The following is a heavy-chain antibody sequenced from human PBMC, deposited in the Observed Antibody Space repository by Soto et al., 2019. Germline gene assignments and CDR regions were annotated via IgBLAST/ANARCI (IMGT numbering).Heavy chain of an antibody. D-gene: IGHD3-3*01. CDR1: GGSISSGGYY. Sequence: SETLSLTCTVSGGSISSGGYYWSWIRQHPGKGLEWIGYIYYSGSTYYNPSLKSRVTISVDTSKNQFSLKLSSVTAADTAVYYCARGRLEPYYYYYYMDVWGKGTTVTVSS. V-gene: IGHV4-31*03. CDR3: ARGRLEPYYYYYYMDV. CDR2: IYYSGST. J-gene: IGHJ6*03.